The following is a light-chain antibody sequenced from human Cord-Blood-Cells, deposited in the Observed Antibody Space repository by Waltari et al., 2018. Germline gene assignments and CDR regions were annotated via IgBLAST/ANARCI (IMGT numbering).Light chain of an antibody. J-gene: IGKJ4*01. CDR3: QQYGSSPRVT. CDR1: QSVSSSY. CDR2: GAS. Sequence: EVALTQSPGSLSLSPGERDTLSCRASQSVSSSYLAWYQQKPGQAPGLLIYGASSRATGSPDRFSGSGSGTDFTLTISRLEPEDFAVYYCQQYGSSPRVTFGGGTKVEIK. V-gene: IGKV3-20*01.